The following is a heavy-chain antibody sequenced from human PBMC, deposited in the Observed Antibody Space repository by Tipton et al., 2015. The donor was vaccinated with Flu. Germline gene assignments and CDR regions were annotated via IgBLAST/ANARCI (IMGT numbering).Heavy chain of an antibody. CDR3: AKVIPELVAGLEY. V-gene: IGHV3-23*01. J-gene: IGHJ4*02. CDR1: GFRFSSYA. Sequence: SLRLSCAASGFRFSSYAMRWVRQAPGKGLEWVSGISGSGSKTYYGDSVKGRFTISRDNSKNTLYLQMNSLRAEDTAVYYCAKVIPELVAGLEYWGQGTRVSVSS. D-gene: IGHD6-19*01. CDR2: ISGSGSKT.